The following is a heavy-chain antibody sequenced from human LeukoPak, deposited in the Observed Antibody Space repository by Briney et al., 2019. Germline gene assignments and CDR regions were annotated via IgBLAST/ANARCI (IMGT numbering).Heavy chain of an antibody. CDR1: GYTFTGYY. D-gene: IGHD6-19*01. CDR2: INPNSGGT. J-gene: IGHJ4*02. Sequence: ASVKVSCKASGYTFTGYYMHWVRQVPGQGLEWMGWINPNSGGTNYAQKFQGRVTMTRDTSISTAYMELSRLRSDDTAVYYCARVYTPGYSSGWYTYYFDYWGQGTLVTVSS. CDR3: ARVYTPGYSSGWYTYYFDY. V-gene: IGHV1-2*02.